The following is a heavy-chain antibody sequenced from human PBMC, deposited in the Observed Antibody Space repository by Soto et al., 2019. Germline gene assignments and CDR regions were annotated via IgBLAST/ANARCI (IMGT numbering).Heavy chain of an antibody. D-gene: IGHD6-6*01. CDR1: GGTFSSYA. CDR2: IIPIFGTA. Sequence: QVQLVQSGAEVKKPGSSVKVSCKASGGTFSSYAISWVRQAPGQGLEWTGGIIPIFGTANYAQKFQGRVTITADESTSTAYMELSSLRSEDTAVYYCARDREQLAAVYYGMDVWGQGTTVTVSS. CDR3: ARDREQLAAVYYGMDV. J-gene: IGHJ6*02. V-gene: IGHV1-69*12.